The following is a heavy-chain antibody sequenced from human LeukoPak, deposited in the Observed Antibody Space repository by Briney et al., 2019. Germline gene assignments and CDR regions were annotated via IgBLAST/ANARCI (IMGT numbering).Heavy chain of an antibody. J-gene: IGHJ4*02. CDR1: NASISSNTYY. Sequence: SETLSLTCTVSNASISSNTYYRAWIRQPPGKGLEYIGSINYRGSTYYNPSLKSRVTLSVDTSKNQFSLKLNSVTAADAAVYYCATYKYDYVWGNQHFDYWGQGTLVAVSS. CDR2: INYRGST. V-gene: IGHV4-39*07. D-gene: IGHD3-16*01. CDR3: ATYKYDYVWGNQHFDY.